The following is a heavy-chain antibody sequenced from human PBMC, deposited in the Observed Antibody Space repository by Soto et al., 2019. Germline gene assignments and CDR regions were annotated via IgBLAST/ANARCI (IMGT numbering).Heavy chain of an antibody. V-gene: IGHV1-58*01. D-gene: IGHD3-22*01. CDR2: IVVGSGNT. CDR3: AANSYYYDSSGYSLSQDYYYGMDV. CDR1: GFTFTSSA. J-gene: IGHJ6*02. Sequence: GASVKVSCKASGFTFTSSAVQWVRQARGQRLEWIGWIVVGSGNTNYAQKFQERVTITRDMSTSTAYMELSSLRSEDTAVYYCAANSYYYDSSGYSLSQDYYYGMDVWGQGTTVTVSS.